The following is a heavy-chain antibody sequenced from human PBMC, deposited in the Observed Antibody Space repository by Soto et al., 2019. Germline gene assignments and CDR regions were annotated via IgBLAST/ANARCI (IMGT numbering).Heavy chain of an antibody. J-gene: IGHJ4*02. CDR2: IRQDGSET. D-gene: IGHD3-10*01. CDR1: GFTFSGYW. V-gene: IGHV3-7*01. CDR3: ARDFNYCLDY. Sequence: EVLLVESGAGLVQPGGSLRLSCAASGFTFSGYWMSWVRQAPGKGLEWVANIRQDGSETKFVDSVRDRFTISRDNAKNSLYLQMNSLRAEDTAVYYCARDFNYCLDYWGQGILVTVSS.